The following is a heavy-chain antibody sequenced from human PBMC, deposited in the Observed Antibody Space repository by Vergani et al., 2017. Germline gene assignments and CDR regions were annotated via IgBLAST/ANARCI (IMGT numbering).Heavy chain of an antibody. V-gene: IGHV1-69-2*01. CDR1: GYTFSDHY. Sequence: DVQLVQSGAEVKKPGATMKISCKVSGYTFSDHYMHWLLQAPGKGLEWMGLVYPEDGETIYAEKFKGRVTIAADTSTDTAHLELSSLRSEDTAVYYCATPQTVTTGGMEVGGQGTTVIVSS. CDR3: ATPQTVTTGGMEV. CDR2: VYPEDGET. J-gene: IGHJ6*02. D-gene: IGHD4-17*01.